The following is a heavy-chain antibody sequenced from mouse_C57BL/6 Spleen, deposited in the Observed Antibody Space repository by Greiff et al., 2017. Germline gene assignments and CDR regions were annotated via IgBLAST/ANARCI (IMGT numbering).Heavy chain of an antibody. CDR3: ARKEGLYAMDY. CDR2: IWSGGST. J-gene: IGHJ4*01. D-gene: IGHD3-3*01. V-gene: IGHV2-2*01. CDR1: GFSLTSYG. Sequence: QVQLQQSGPGLVQPSQSLSITCTVSGFSLTSYGVHWVRQSPGKGLEWLGVIWSGGSTDYNAAFISRLSISKDNSKCQVFFKMNSLQADDTAIYYCARKEGLYAMDYWGQGTSVTVSS.